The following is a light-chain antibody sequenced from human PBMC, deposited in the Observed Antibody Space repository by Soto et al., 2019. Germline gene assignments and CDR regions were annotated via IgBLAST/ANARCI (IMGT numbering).Light chain of an antibody. Sequence: QSVLTQPASVSDSPGQSITISCTGTSSDVGGFNFVSWYQQHPGKPPKLIIYDVANRPSGVSNRFSGSKSGSTASLIISRLQTEDEADYYCVSYTSSTTYVFGTGTKVTVL. V-gene: IGLV2-14*03. CDR2: DVA. CDR1: SSDVGGFNF. CDR3: VSYTSSTTYV. J-gene: IGLJ1*01.